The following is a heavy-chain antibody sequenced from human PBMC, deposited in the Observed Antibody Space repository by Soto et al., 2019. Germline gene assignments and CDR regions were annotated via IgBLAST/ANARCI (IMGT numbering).Heavy chain of an antibody. J-gene: IGHJ5*02. CDR2: IIPILGIA. Sequence: QVQLVQSGAEVKKPGPSVKVSCKASGGTFSSYTISWVRQAPGQGLEWMGRIIPILGIANYAQKFQGRVTITADKSTSAAYMELSSLGSEDPAVYYCAGDPAYGDYGEYVGGGTWFDPWGQGTLVTVSS. D-gene: IGHD4-17*01. CDR3: AGDPAYGDYGEYVGGGTWFDP. V-gene: IGHV1-69*08. CDR1: GGTFSSYT.